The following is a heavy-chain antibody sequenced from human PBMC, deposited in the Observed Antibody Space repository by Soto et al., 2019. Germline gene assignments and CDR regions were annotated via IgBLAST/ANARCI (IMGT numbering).Heavy chain of an antibody. V-gene: IGHV1-69*13. Sequence: VASVKVSCKTSGGAFGRYSVSWVRQAPGQGLEWIGGVIPVFNTSNYSLKFQGRVAIFADVSTSTVFMELRSLRSEDTALYYCARGDEMTAVTIFEYWGQGTLVTVSS. D-gene: IGHD4-17*01. J-gene: IGHJ4*02. CDR2: VIPVFNTS. CDR1: GGAFGRYS. CDR3: ARGDEMTAVTIFEY.